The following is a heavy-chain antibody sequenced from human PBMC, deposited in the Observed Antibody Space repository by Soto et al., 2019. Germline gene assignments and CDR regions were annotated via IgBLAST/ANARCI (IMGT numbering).Heavy chain of an antibody. CDR2: ISGYNGDA. J-gene: IGHJ6*02. V-gene: IGHV1-18*01. CDR3: AKNGQPAYYYDGLDF. CDR1: GYTFTRYG. Sequence: ASVKVSCKASGYTFTRYGISWVRQAPGQGLEWMGWISGYNGDANYAQRFQGRVSMTIDTSTTTAYMELRTLTPDDTAVYYCAKNGQPAYYYDGLDFWGQGTTVTVSS. D-gene: IGHD2-8*01.